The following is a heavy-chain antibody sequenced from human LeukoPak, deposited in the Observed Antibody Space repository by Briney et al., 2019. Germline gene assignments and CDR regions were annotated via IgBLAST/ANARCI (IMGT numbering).Heavy chain of an antibody. CDR3: AKGRGNYDILTGATPFDY. J-gene: IGHJ4*02. Sequence: GGSLRLSCAASGFTFSSSAMNWVRQAPGKGLEWVSAISGSGGSTYYADSVKGRFTISRDNSKNTLYLQMNSLRAEDTAVYYCAKGRGNYDILTGATPFDYWGQGTLVTVSS. CDR2: ISGSGGST. D-gene: IGHD3-9*01. CDR1: GFTFSSSA. V-gene: IGHV3-23*01.